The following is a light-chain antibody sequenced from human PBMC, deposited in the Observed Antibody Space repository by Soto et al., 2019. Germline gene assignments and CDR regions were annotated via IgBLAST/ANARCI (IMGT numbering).Light chain of an antibody. J-gene: IGLJ1*01. CDR2: DVI. Sequence: QSVLTQPASVSGSPGQSIAISCTGTNSDVGGYNYVAWYQQHPGKAPKLIIYDVINRPAGVPDRFSGSKSDNTASLTISGLQAEDEADYHCCSYSTSSGPSYVFGTGTKLTVL. CDR1: NSDVGGYNY. CDR3: CSYSTSSGPSYV. V-gene: IGLV2-14*03.